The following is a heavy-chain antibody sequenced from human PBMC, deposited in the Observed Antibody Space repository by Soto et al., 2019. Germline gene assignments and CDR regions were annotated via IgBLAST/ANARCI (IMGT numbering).Heavy chain of an antibody. D-gene: IGHD1-26*01. CDR3: AQITGSHQKGFDS. CDR2: IDWEDEK. Sequence: SGSTLVNPTETVTLTCSFSGFSLSTIGMCVSWIRQPPGEALEWLALIDWEDEKYYKTSLKTRLSISKDTSTNHVVLIMTNMDPLDTATYYCAQITGSHQKGFDSWGQGSLVTVSS. CDR1: GFSLSTIGMC. J-gene: IGHJ4*02. V-gene: IGHV2-70*01.